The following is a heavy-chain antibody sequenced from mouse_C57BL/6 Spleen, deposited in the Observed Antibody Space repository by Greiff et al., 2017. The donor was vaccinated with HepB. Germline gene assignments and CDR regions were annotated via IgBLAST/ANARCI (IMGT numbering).Heavy chain of an antibody. D-gene: IGHD1-1*01. Sequence: VKLVESGAELVRPGASVTLSCKASGYTFTDYEMHWVKQTPVHGLEWIGAIDPETGGTAYNQKFKGKAILTADKSSSTAYMELRSLTSEDSAVYYCTRNYGSSYDYYYAMDYWGQGTSVTVSS. CDR3: TRNYGSSYDYYYAMDY. V-gene: IGHV1-15*01. J-gene: IGHJ4*01. CDR2: IDPETGGT. CDR1: GYTFTDYE.